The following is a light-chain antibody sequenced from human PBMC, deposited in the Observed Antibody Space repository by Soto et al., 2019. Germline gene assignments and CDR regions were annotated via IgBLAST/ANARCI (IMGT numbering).Light chain of an antibody. V-gene: IGKV1-39*01. CDR1: QSISSY. Sequence: IHMTQSPSSLSASVGDRVTITCRTSQSISSYLNWYQQKPGKAPKLLIYAASSLQSGVPSRFSGSASGTEFTLTISSLQPDDFATYYCQQYDNYPLTFGGGTKVDIK. CDR2: AAS. J-gene: IGKJ4*01. CDR3: QQYDNYPLT.